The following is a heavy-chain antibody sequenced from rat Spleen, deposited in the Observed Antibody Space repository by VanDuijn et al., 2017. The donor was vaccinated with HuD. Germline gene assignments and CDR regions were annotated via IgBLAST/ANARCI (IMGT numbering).Heavy chain of an antibody. CDR2: ISYEGSST. CDR1: GFTFSDYY. V-gene: IGHV5-20*01. Sequence: EVQLVESDGGLVQPGRSLKLSCAASGFTFSDYYMAWVRQAPTKGLEWVASISYEGSSTYYGDSVKGRFTISRDNAKSSLYLQMDSLRSEDTSTYYCAKAGFDYWGQGVMVTVSS. CDR3: AKAGFDY. J-gene: IGHJ2*01.